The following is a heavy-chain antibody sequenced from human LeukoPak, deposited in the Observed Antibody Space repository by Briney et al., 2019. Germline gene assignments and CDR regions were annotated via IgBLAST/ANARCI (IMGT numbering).Heavy chain of an antibody. CDR1: GFTFSSYS. V-gene: IGHV3-48*02. CDR3: ARDGTVTTVTVNFDY. Sequence: GSLRLSCAASGFTFSSYSMNWVRQAPGKGLEWVSSISSSSSTIYYADSVKGRFTISRDNAKNSLYLQMNSLRDEDTAVYYCARDGTVTTVTVNFDYWGQGTLVTVSS. CDR2: ISSSSSTI. D-gene: IGHD4-17*01. J-gene: IGHJ4*02.